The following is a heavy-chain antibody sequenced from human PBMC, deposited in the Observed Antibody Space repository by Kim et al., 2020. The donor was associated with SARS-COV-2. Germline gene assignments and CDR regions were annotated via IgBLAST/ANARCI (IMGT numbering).Heavy chain of an antibody. CDR3: ARGEGVTQALYDY. D-gene: IGHD3-10*01. CDR1: GGSISSSSTYY. CDR2: ISYSGST. V-gene: IGHV4-39*07. J-gene: IGHJ4*02. Sequence: SETLSLTCTVSGGSISSSSTYYWGWIRQPPGKGLEWIGSISYSGSTFYNPSLKSRVTIPVDTSKNQFSLKLNSVTAADTAIYYCARGEGVTQALYDYWGQGTLVTVSS.